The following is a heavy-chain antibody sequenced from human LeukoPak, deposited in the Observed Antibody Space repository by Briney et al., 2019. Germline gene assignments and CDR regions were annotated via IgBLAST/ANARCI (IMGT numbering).Heavy chain of an antibody. Sequence: ASVKASCKASGGTFSSYAISWVRQAPGQGLEWMGRIIPILGIANYAQKFQGRVTITADKSTSTAYMELSSLRSEDTAVYYCARRFAFGELSTTGEFDYWGQGTLVIVSS. D-gene: IGHD3-10*01. CDR2: IIPILGIA. CDR3: ARRFAFGELSTTGEFDY. V-gene: IGHV1-69*04. J-gene: IGHJ4*02. CDR1: GGTFSSYA.